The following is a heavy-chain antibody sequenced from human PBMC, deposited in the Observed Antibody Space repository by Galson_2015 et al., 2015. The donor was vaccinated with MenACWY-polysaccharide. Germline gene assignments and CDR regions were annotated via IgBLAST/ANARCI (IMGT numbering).Heavy chain of an antibody. CDR3: AKSGYYYDSSGLLDY. Sequence: SLRLSCAASGFTFDDYAMHWVRQAPGKGLEWVSGISWNSGSIGYADSVKGRFTISRDNAKNSLYLQMNSLRAEDTALYYCAKSGYYYDSSGLLDYWCQGPLVTVSS. CDR1: GFTFDDYA. CDR2: ISWNSGSI. V-gene: IGHV3-9*01. D-gene: IGHD3-22*01. J-gene: IGHJ4*02.